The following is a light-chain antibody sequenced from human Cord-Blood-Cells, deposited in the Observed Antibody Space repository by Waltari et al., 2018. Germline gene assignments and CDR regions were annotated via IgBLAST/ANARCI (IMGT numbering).Light chain of an antibody. CDR1: KLGEKY. J-gene: IGLJ1*01. CDR2: QDS. Sequence: SYELTQPPSVSVSPGPTASITCSGDKLGEKYACWYQQKPGQSPVLVIYQDSKRPSGIPERFSGSNSGNTATLTISGTQAMDEADYYCQAWDSSTYVFGTRTKVTVL. CDR3: QAWDSSTYV. V-gene: IGLV3-1*01.